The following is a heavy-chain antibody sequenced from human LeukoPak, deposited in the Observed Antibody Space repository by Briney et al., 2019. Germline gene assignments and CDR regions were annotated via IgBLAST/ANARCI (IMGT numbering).Heavy chain of an antibody. V-gene: IGHV3-23*01. CDR1: GFTFSSYA. J-gene: IGHJ4*02. CDR2: ISGSGGST. Sequence: PGGSLRLSCAASGFTFSSYAMSWVRQAPGKGLEWVSAISGSGGSTYYADSVKGRFTISRDNSKNTLYLQMNSLRAEDTAVYYCAKDSYDSSGYYYIDWGQGTLVTVSS. D-gene: IGHD3-22*01. CDR3: AKDSYDSSGYYYID.